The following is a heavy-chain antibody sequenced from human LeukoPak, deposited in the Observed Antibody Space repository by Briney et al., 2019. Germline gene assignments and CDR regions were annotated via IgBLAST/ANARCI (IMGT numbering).Heavy chain of an antibody. Sequence: SETLSLTCTVSGGSIGSYYWTSIRQPPGKGLEYIGYIYYTGSTNYNPSLKSRVTISLDTSKNQFSLKLSSVAAADSALYYCARALDHEYGDYYMDVWGKGTTVTVSS. CDR2: IYYTGST. CDR1: GGSIGSYY. V-gene: IGHV4-59*13. J-gene: IGHJ6*03. CDR3: ARALDHEYGDYYMDV. D-gene: IGHD4-17*01.